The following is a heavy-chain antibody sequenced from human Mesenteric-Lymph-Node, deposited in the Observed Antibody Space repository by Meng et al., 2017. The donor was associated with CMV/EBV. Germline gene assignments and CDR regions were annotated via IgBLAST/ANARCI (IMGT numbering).Heavy chain of an antibody. CDR3: AGGDDYDLFDP. J-gene: IGHJ5*02. V-gene: IGHV3-66*02. CDR1: GGSISSSSYY. D-gene: IGHD3-16*01. CDR2: IIGGGST. Sequence: ETLSLTCTVSGGSISSSSYYWGWIRQPPGKGLEWVSGIIGGGSTDYADSVKGRFTISRDTSKNTLYLQLNSLRAEDTAVYYCAGGDDYDLFDPWGQGTLVTVSS.